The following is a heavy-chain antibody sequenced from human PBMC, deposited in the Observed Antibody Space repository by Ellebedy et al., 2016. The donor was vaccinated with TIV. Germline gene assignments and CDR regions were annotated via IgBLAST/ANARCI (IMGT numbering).Heavy chain of an antibody. CDR2: ISASGHRT. J-gene: IGHJ4*02. D-gene: IGHD5-24*01. CDR3: GTVATTFDY. CDR1: GFTFNSYV. V-gene: IGHV3-23*01. Sequence: GESLKISCVASGFTFNSYVMSWVRQAPGKGLEWVSAISASGHRTFYADSVKGRFTISRDNSKNTLYLQMNSLRAEDTAVYFCGTVATTFDYWGQGTLVTVSS.